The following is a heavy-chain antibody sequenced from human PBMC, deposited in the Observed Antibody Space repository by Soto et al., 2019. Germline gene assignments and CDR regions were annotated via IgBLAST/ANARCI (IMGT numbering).Heavy chain of an antibody. CDR3: ATLHEREHPFDV. Sequence: DVQLVESGGGLIQPGESLRLSCAAFGLTISGKTYVAWVRQAPGKRLGWVSALYDVDGTFYADSVTGRFTTSSDNSKTTVYLQRTALGPVDTAVYYFATLHEREHPFDVWGQGTTVTTSS. D-gene: IGHD1-1*01. V-gene: IGHV3-53*01. J-gene: IGHJ3*01. CDR2: LYDVDGT. CDR1: GLTISGKTY.